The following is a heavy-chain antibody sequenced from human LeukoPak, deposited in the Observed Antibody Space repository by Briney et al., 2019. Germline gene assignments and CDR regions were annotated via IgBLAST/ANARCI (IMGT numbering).Heavy chain of an antibody. Sequence: PSETLSLNCAVYGVSFCGYYWSWIPQPPGKGLEWIGEINHSGSTNYNPSLKSRVTISVDTSKNQFSLKLSSVTAADTAVYYCARGVGVRPVDYWGQGTLVTVSS. V-gene: IGHV4-34*01. CDR1: GVSFCGYY. CDR3: ARGVGVRPVDY. CDR2: INHSGST. D-gene: IGHD1-26*01. J-gene: IGHJ4*02.